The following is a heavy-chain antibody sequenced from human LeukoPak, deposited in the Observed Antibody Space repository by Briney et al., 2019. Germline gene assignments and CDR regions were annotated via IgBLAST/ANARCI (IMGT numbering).Heavy chain of an antibody. J-gene: IGHJ6*03. CDR2: ISSSGSTI. Sequence: PGGSLRLSCAASGFTFSDYYMSWIRQAPRKGLEWVSYISSSGSTIYYADSVKGRFTISRDNAKNSLYLQMNSLRAEDTAVYYCARDRGVTMVRGAPNYMDVWGKGTTVTVSS. D-gene: IGHD3-10*01. V-gene: IGHV3-11*01. CDR3: ARDRGVTMVRGAPNYMDV. CDR1: GFTFSDYY.